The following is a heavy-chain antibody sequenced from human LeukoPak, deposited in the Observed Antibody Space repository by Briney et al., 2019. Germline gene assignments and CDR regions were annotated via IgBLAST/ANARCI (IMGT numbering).Heavy chain of an antibody. V-gene: IGHV1-46*01. CDR1: GYTFTSYY. CDR3: ARDGILVGALEYYFDY. CDR2: INPSGGST. D-gene: IGHD1-26*01. Sequence: ASVEVSCKASGYTFTSYYMHWVRQAPGHGLEWMGMINPSGGSTSYAQKVQGRVTMTRDTSTSTVYMELSSLRSEDTAVYYCARDGILVGALEYYFDYWGQGTLVTVSS. J-gene: IGHJ4*02.